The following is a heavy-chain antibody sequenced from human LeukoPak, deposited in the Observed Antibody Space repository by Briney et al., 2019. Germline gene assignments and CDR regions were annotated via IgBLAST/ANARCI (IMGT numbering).Heavy chain of an antibody. D-gene: IGHD6-13*01. CDR2: ISYDGSNK. CDR1: GFTFSSYA. J-gene: IGHJ4*02. V-gene: IGHV3-30*04. Sequence: PGGSLRLSCAASGFTFSSYAMHWVRQAPGKGLEWVAVISYDGSNKYYADSVKGRFTISRDNSKNTLYLQMNSLRAEDTAVYYCAKGIGYSSSWYLGYWGQGTLVTVSS. CDR3: AKGIGYSSSWYLGY.